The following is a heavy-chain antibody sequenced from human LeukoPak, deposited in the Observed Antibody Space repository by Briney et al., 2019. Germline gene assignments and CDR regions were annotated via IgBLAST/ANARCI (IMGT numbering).Heavy chain of an antibody. CDR3: ARLDYRYSSGQNWFDL. CDR1: GGSFSDYY. Sequence: RSSETLSLTCAVYGGSFSDYYWSWIRQPPGKGLEWIGEIIHSGSTNYNPSLKSRVSISIDTPKNQVSLKLRSLTAADTAVYYCARLDYRYSSGQNWFDLWGQGTLVTVSS. D-gene: IGHD3/OR15-3a*01. V-gene: IGHV4-34*12. J-gene: IGHJ5*02. CDR2: IIHSGST.